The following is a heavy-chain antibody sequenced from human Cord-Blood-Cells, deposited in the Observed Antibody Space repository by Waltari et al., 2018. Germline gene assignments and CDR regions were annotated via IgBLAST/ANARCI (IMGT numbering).Heavy chain of an antibody. V-gene: IGHV3-21*01. Sequence: EVQQVEPGGGLGKPGGSLRLTCAAPGFTFCSYSMNWVREAPGEGQVLVSSSSISRSYVYHTDSVKGRFSNSRDNAQNSRYVQMSGLRSVDTAVYYCARSASSSWFDYWGQGALVTVSS. CDR2: SSISRSYV. J-gene: IGHJ4*02. CDR3: ARSASSSWFDY. D-gene: IGHD6-13*01. CDR1: GFTFCSYS.